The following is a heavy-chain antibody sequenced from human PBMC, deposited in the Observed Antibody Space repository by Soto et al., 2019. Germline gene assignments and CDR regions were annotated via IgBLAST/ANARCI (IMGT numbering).Heavy chain of an antibody. V-gene: IGHV1-69*13. J-gene: IGHJ1*01. CDR2: IIPIFGTA. CDR3: ASQLRFLEWLRYFQH. D-gene: IGHD3-3*01. CDR1: GGTFSSYA. Sequence: SVKVSCKASGGTFSSYAISWVRQAPGQGLEWMGGIIPIFGTANYAQKFQGRVTITADESTSTAYMELSNLRSEDTAVYYCASQLRFLEWLRYFQHWGQGTLVTVSS.